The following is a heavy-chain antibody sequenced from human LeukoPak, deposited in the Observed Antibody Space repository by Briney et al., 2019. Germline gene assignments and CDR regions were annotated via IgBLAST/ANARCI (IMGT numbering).Heavy chain of an antibody. Sequence: ASVKVSCKASGYTFTSYAMHWMRQAPGQRLEWMGWINAGNGNTKYSQKFQGRVTITRDTSASTAYMELSSLRSEDTAVYYCARAVSSGWYGFDYWGQGTLVTVSS. J-gene: IGHJ4*02. D-gene: IGHD6-19*01. V-gene: IGHV1-3*01. CDR2: INAGNGNT. CDR3: ARAVSSGWYGFDY. CDR1: GYTFTSYA.